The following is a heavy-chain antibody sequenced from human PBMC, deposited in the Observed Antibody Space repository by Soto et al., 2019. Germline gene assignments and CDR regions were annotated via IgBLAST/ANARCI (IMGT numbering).Heavy chain of an antibody. J-gene: IGHJ5*02. V-gene: IGHV4-34*01. D-gene: IGHD5-12*01. Sequence: QVQLQQWGAGLLKPSETLSLTCAVYGGSFSGYYWSWIRQPPGKGLEWIGEINHSGSTNYNPSLRSRVTIPVDTAKNQCALKLSSVTAADTAVYYCARGLRDSKGWLQPAHRWFDPWGQGTLVTVSS. CDR2: INHSGST. CDR3: ARGLRDSKGWLQPAHRWFDP. CDR1: GGSFSGYY.